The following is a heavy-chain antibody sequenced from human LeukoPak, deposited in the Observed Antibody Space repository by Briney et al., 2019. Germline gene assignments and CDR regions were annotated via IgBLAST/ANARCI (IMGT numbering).Heavy chain of an antibody. Sequence: GGSLTLSYEPSGWTLSNFGMLWVRQAPRKGVDGVAFIRLDGGNKYYADSVKGRFTISRDNSKNTLYLQMTSLRTEDTAVFFCAKEPREFRGSAYRLGSWGQGTLVTVSS. J-gene: IGHJ4*02. V-gene: IGHV3-30*02. CDR3: AKEPREFRGSAYRLGS. CDR1: GWTLSNFG. CDR2: IRLDGGNK. D-gene: IGHD3-16*02.